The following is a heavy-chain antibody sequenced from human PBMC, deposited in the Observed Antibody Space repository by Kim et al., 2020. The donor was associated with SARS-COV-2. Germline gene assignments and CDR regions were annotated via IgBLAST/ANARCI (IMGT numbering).Heavy chain of an antibody. CDR1: GFTFSGSA. V-gene: IGHV3-73*01. CDR3: ITIIGVVYK. CDR2: IRSKANDHAT. Sequence: GESLKISCATAGFTFSGSAIHWVRQASGKGLEGVGRIRSKANDHATDYAPSGKGWLTFSRNDSQSTAYLQMISLKTDDTAVYYCITIIGVVYKWGQGTLVSVSS. D-gene: IGHD3-3*01. J-gene: IGHJ4*02.